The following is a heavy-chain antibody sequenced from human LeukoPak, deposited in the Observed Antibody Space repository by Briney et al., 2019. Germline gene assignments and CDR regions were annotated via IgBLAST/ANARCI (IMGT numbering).Heavy chain of an antibody. CDR1: GFTFSSYG. CDR3: AKAPVASCRGAFCYPFDY. J-gene: IGHJ4*02. V-gene: IGHV3-23*01. CDR2: MSSSDDGR. Sequence: GGSLRLSCAASGFTFSSYGMSWVRQAPGKGLEWVSAMSSSDDGRYYAASVRGRFTISRDTSRSTLYLQMNSLRAEDAAVYYCAKAPVASCRGAFCYPFDYWGQGTLVTVSS. D-gene: IGHD2-15*01.